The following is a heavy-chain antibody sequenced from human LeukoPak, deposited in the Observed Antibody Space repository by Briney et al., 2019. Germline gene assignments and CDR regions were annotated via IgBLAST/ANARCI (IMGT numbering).Heavy chain of an antibody. CDR1: GYTFTSYD. CDR2: MNPNSGNT. CDR3: ARVYSGSYWYYMDV. Sequence: ASVKVYCKASGYTFTSYDINWVRQATGQGLEWMGWMNPNSGNTGYAQKFQGRVTMTRNTSISTAYMELSSLRSEDTAVYYCARVYSGSYWYYMDVWGKGTTVTVSS. J-gene: IGHJ6*03. D-gene: IGHD1-26*01. V-gene: IGHV1-8*01.